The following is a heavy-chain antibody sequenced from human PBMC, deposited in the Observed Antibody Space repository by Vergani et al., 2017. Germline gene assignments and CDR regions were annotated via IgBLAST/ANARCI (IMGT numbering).Heavy chain of an antibody. D-gene: IGHD6-13*01. J-gene: IGHJ4*02. Sequence: QLQLQESGPGLVKPSETLSLTCTVSGGSISSSSYYWGWIRQPPGKGLEWIGSIYYSGSTYYNPSLKSRVTISVDTSKNQFSLKLSSVTAADTAVYYCARRPVKIAAAEYYFDYWGQGTLVTVSS. V-gene: IGHV4-39*01. CDR1: GGSISSSSYY. CDR3: ARRPVKIAAAEYYFDY. CDR2: IYYSGST.